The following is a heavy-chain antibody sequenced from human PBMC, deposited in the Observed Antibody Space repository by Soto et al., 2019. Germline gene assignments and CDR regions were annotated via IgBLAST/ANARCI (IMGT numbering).Heavy chain of an antibody. J-gene: IGHJ4*02. Sequence: GGSLRLSCSASGFTFNSYAMHWVRQAPGKGLEFVSAISSYGADRYYADSVKGRFAISRDNSKNTLYLQMSSLRAEDTALYCRVKEGYMRSDWYGQFDYWGQGALVTVSS. V-gene: IGHV3-64D*06. CDR1: GFTFNSYA. CDR2: ISSYGADR. CDR3: VKEGYMRSDWYGQFDY. D-gene: IGHD6-19*01.